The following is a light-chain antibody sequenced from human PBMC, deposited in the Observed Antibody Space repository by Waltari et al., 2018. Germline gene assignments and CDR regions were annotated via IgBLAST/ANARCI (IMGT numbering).Light chain of an antibody. CDR1: SSDVGGYNY. CDR3: SSYATTSPYV. V-gene: IGLV2-14*03. CDR2: DVS. J-gene: IGLJ1*01. Sequence: QSALTQPASVAGSPGQSITVSCTGTSSDVGGYNYVSWYQQHPGTSPKCIIYDVSNRPSGVSDRFSGSKSGTTASLTISGLQAEDEADYYCSSYATTSPYVFGSGTKVTVL.